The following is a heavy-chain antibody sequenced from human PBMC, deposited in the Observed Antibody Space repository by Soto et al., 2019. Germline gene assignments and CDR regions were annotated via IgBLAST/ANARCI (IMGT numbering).Heavy chain of an antibody. J-gene: IGHJ5*02. CDR1: GYTFIGYY. D-gene: IGHD2-2*03. CDR3: ARDGSNWFDP. Sequence: GASVKVSCKTSGYTFIGYYMHWVRQAPGQGLEWMGWMNPRSGDTNYAQKFQGRVTMTRDASFTTAYMELRRLRSDDTAVYYCARDGSNWFDPWGQGTLVTVSS. CDR2: MNPRSGDT. V-gene: IGHV1-2*02.